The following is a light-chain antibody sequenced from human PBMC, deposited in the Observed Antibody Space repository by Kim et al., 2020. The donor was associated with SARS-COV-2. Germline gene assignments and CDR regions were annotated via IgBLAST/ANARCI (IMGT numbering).Light chain of an antibody. CDR1: KLVDKY. CDR3: QAWDSSKGV. CDR2: QDS. V-gene: IGLV3-1*01. Sequence: SVSPEQTASITCSGDKLVDKYACWYQQKPGQSPVLVIYQDSKRPPGIPERFSGSNSGNTATLTISGTQAMDEADYYCQAWDSSKGVFGGGTQLTVL. J-gene: IGLJ2*01.